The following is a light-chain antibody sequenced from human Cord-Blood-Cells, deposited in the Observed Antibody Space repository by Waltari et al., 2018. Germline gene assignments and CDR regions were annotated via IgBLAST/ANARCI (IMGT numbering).Light chain of an antibody. Sequence: QSALTQPASVSGSPGQSITISCTGTSSDVGGYNYVSWYQQPPGKAPKLMIYDVSNRPSWVSNRFSGSKSGNTASLTISVLQAEDEADYYCSSDTSSSTWVFGGGTELTVL. CDR2: DVS. V-gene: IGLV2-14*03. CDR1: SSDVGGYNY. CDR3: SSDTSSSTWV. J-gene: IGLJ3*02.